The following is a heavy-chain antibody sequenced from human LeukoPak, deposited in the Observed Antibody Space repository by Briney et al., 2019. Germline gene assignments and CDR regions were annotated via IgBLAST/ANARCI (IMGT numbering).Heavy chain of an antibody. D-gene: IGHD6-19*01. CDR1: GFTFSSYG. J-gene: IGHJ6*03. CDR2: IWYDGSNK. CDR3: AKGYGSGWYGYYMDV. Sequence: GGSLRLSCAASGFTFSSYGMHWVRQAPGKGLEWVAVIWYDGSNKYYADSVKGRFTISRDNSKNTLYLQMNSLRAEDTAVYYCAKGYGSGWYGYYMDVWGKGTTVTVSS. V-gene: IGHV3-33*06.